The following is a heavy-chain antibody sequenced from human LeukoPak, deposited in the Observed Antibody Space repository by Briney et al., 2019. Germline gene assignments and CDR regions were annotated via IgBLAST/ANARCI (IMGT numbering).Heavy chain of an antibody. CDR3: AMILTVASSPDY. D-gene: IGHD3-9*01. Sequence: SETLSLTCTVSGGSISTSNYYWGWIRQPPGKGLEWIGSIYYSGSTYYNPSLKSRVTISVDTSKNQFSLKLSSVTAADTAVYYCAMILTVASSPDYWGQGTLVTVSS. V-gene: IGHV4-39*01. CDR2: IYYSGST. J-gene: IGHJ4*02. CDR1: GGSISTSNYY.